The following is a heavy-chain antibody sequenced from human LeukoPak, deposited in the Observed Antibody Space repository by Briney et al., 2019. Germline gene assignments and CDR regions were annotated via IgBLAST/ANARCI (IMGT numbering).Heavy chain of an antibody. CDR2: IYIGGST. J-gene: IGHJ5*02. Sequence: KPSETLSLTCAVYGGSFSSYYWSWIRQPAGKGLEWIGRIYIGGSTNYNPSLKSRVTMSVDTTKNQFSLKLNSVTAADTAVYYCARDISWFDPWGQGTLVTVSS. V-gene: IGHV4-4*07. CDR3: ARDISWFDP. CDR1: GGSFSSYY.